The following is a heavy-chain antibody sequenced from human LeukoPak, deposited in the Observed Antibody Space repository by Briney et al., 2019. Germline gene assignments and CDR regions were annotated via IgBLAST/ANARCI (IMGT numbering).Heavy chain of an antibody. CDR3: ARLHDY. D-gene: IGHD4-11*01. CDR2: IKQDGSEK. V-gene: IGHV3-7*01. CDR1: GLTFRTYW. Sequence: GGSLRLSCVASGLTFRTYWMSWVRQAPGKGLEWVADIKQDGSEKYYVDSVKGRFTISRDNAKSSLYLQMNSLRAEDTAVYYCARLHDYWGQGTLVTVSS. J-gene: IGHJ4*02.